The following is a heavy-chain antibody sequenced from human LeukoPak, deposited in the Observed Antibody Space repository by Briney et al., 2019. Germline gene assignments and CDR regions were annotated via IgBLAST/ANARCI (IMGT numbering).Heavy chain of an antibody. V-gene: IGHV4-4*07. D-gene: IGHD3-16*01. CDR1: GGSISNYY. J-gene: IGHJ4*02. CDR3: ARDPSYVAGYFDY. CDR2: IYTSGST. Sequence: SETLPLTCTVSGGSISNYYWSWIRQPAGRGLEWIGRIYTSGSTNYNPSLKSRVTMSVDTSKNQFYLKLSSVTAADTAVYYCARDPSYVAGYFDYWGQGTQVTVSS.